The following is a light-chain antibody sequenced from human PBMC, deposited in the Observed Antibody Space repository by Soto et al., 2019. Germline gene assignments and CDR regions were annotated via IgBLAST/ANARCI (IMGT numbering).Light chain of an antibody. CDR3: QQYGSSPWT. Sequence: IVVTQAPGTLSLSPGGRATLSCRASQSVRSRYLAWYQQKPGQAPRLLIYGASSRATGIPDRFSGSGSGTDFTLTISRLEPEDFAVYYCQQYGSSPWTFGQGTKVEIK. CDR1: QSVRSRY. V-gene: IGKV3-20*01. CDR2: GAS. J-gene: IGKJ1*01.